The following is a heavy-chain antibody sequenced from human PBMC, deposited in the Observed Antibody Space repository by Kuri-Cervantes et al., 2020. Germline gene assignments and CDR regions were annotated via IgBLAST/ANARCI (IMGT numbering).Heavy chain of an antibody. D-gene: IGHD3-22*01. CDR1: GGTFGNYA. Sequence: SVKVSCKASGGTFGNYAISWVRQAPGQGLEWMGGIIPGFGTTNHAQKFLGRVTITTDESTSTAYMELSSLRSEDTAVYYCARGDPDSSGPLEFGGQGTLVTVSS. J-gene: IGHJ4*02. CDR2: IIPGFGTT. V-gene: IGHV1-69*05. CDR3: ARGDPDSSGPLEF.